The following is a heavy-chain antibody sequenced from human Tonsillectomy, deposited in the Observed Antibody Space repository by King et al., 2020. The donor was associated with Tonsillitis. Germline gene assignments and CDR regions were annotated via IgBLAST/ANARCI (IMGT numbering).Heavy chain of an antibody. V-gene: IGHV3-30*18. CDR1: GFTFSNYD. D-gene: IGHD1-14*01. CDR3: AKDGIASSDWYFDL. J-gene: IGHJ2*01. CDR2: IAYDASYE. Sequence: QLVQSGGGVVQPGRSLRLSCAASGFTFSNYDMHWVRQAPGKGLEWVALIAYDASYENYADSVKGRFAISRDNSKNTLYLKMNSLRVEDTAVYYCAKDGIASSDWYFDLWGRGTLVTVSS.